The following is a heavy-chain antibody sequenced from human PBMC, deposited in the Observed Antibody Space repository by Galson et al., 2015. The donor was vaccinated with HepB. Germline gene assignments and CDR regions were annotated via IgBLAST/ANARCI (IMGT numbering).Heavy chain of an antibody. D-gene: IGHD2-2*01. CDR3: ARDGEYIGDIVILPPPMRGGVDV. CDR1: GYTFTNYA. J-gene: IGHJ6*02. CDR2: INTNTGKP. Sequence: SVKVSCKAPGYTFTNYAMHWVRQAPGQGLEWMGWINTNTGKPTYAQGFTGRFVCSLDSSVSPAFLQISSLKAEDSAVYYCARDGEYIGDIVILPPPMRGGVDVWGHGTTVTVSS. V-gene: IGHV7-4-1*02.